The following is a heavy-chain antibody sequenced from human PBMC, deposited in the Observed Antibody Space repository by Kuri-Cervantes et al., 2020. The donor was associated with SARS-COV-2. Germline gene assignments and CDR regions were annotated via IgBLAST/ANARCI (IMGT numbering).Heavy chain of an antibody. CDR3: ARAPAYAGGAFDI. Sequence: WVRQHPGKGLEWIGYIYYSGSTYYNPSLKSRVTISVDTSKNQFSLKLSSVTAADTAVYYCARAPAYAGGAFDIWGQGTMVTVSS. J-gene: IGHJ3*02. CDR2: IYYSGST. V-gene: IGHV4-31*02. D-gene: IGHD2-2*01.